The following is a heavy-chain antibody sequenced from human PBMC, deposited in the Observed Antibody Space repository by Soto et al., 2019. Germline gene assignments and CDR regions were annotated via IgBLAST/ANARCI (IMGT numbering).Heavy chain of an antibody. CDR1: GASISNFY. CDR3: ANGGTYYFDS. CDR2: LYTRGTT. Sequence: PSETLSLTCSVSGASISNFYWSWIRQSAGKGLEWIGRLYTRGTTDYNPSLKSRVTMSIDTSKNRVSLSLTSVTAADTAVYYCANGGTYYFDSCGQGIVVTVYS. V-gene: IGHV4-4*07. J-gene: IGHJ4*02. D-gene: IGHD3-16*01.